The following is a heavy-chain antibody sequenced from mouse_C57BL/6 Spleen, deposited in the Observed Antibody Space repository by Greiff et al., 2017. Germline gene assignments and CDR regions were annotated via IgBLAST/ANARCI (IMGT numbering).Heavy chain of an antibody. CDR3: ARHEEGGGRYCYVAY. Sequence: QVQLQQSGAELVKPGASVKLSCKASGYTFTEYTIHWVKQRTGQGLEWIGWFYPGSGSIKYNAKFKDKGTLTVDKSSSTVYMELSRLTSEDSAVYFCARHEEGGGRYCYVAYWGQGTLVTGSA. CDR1: GYTFTEYT. J-gene: IGHJ3*01. V-gene: IGHV1-62-2*01. D-gene: IGHD1-1*01. CDR2: FYPGSGSI.